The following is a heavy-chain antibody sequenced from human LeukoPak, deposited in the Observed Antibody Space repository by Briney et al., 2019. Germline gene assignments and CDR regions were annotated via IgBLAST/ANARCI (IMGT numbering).Heavy chain of an antibody. CDR3: ARDWSGESNWFDP. V-gene: IGHV3-30*02. J-gene: IGHJ5*02. Sequence: PGGSLRLSCAASGFTFSSHGMHWVRQAPGRGLEWVAFIRYDGSNKYYADSVKGRFTISRDNSKNTLYLQMNSLRAEDTAVYYCARDWSGESNWFDPWGQGTLVTVSS. D-gene: IGHD3-10*01. CDR2: IRYDGSNK. CDR1: GFTFSSHG.